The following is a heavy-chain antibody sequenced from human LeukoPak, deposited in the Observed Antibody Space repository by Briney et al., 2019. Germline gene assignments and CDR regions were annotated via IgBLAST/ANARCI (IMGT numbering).Heavy chain of an antibody. V-gene: IGHV4-4*07. D-gene: IGHD6-13*01. CDR2: IYTSGST. CDR3: ARHGSSYSSLVAAGY. CDR1: GGSISGYY. J-gene: IGHJ4*02. Sequence: NTSETLSLTCTVSGGSISGYYWSWIRQPAGKGLEWIGRIYTSGSTNYNPSLKSRVTMSVDTSKNQFSLKLSSVTAADTAVYYCARHGSSYSSLVAAGYWGQGTLVTVSS.